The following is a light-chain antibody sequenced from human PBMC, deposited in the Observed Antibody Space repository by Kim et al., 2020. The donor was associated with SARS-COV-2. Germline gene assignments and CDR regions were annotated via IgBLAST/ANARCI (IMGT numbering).Light chain of an antibody. CDR1: QSISSW. Sequence: DIQMTQSPSTLSASVGDRVTITCRASQSISSWLAWYQQKPGKAPKLLIYKASSLESGVPSRFSGSGSGTEFTLTISSLQPDDFATYYCQQYNSSPWTFGQGTKVDIK. J-gene: IGKJ1*01. CDR2: KAS. V-gene: IGKV1-5*03. CDR3: QQYNSSPWT.